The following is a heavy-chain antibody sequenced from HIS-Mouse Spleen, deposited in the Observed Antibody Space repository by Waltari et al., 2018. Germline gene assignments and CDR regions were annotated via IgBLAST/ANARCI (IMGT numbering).Heavy chain of an antibody. CDR1: GGSISSSSYY. CDR2: IYYSGRT. J-gene: IGHJ2*01. D-gene: IGHD6-13*01. CDR3: AREIPYSSSWYDWYFDL. V-gene: IGHV4-39*07. Sequence: QLQLQESGPGLVKPSETLSLTCTVSGGSISSSSYYWGWIRQPPGKGLEWIGSIYYSGRTNYNPSLKSRVTISVDTSKNQLSLKLSSVTAADTAVYYCAREIPYSSSWYDWYFDLWGRGTLVTVSS.